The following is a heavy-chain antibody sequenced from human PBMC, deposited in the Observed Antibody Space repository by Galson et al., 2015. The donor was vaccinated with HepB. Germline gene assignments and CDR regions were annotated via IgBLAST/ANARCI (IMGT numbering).Heavy chain of an antibody. D-gene: IGHD5-24*01. J-gene: IGHJ3*02. V-gene: IGHV3-53*04. CDR3: ARVPGWLQFPDAFDI. CDR2: IYSGGST. CDR1: GFTVSSNY. Sequence: LRLSCAASGFTVSSNYMSWVRQAPGKGLEWVSVIYSGGSTYYADSVKGRFTISRHNSKNTLYLQMNSLRAEDTAVYYCARVPGWLQFPDAFDIWGQGTMVTVSS.